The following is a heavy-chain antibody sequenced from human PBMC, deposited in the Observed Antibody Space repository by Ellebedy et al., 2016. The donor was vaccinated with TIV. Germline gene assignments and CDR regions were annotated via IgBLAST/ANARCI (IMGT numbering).Heavy chain of an antibody. J-gene: IGHJ4*02. V-gene: IGHV3-9*01. CDR2: LTWNSGSI. CDR1: GFTFSNYW. CDR3: AKDLYASADYYEIDY. Sequence: PGGSLRLSCAASGFTFSNYWMHRVRQAPGKGLEWVSGLTWNSGSIGYADSVKGRFTISRDNAKKSLYLQMNNLRAEDTALYYCAKDLYASADYYEIDYWGQGTLVTVSS. D-gene: IGHD3-10*01.